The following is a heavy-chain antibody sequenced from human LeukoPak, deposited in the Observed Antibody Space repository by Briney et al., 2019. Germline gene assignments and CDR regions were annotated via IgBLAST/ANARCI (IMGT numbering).Heavy chain of an antibody. CDR2: IIPILGIA. CDR3: ARDPYSNYRYNWFDP. Sequence: GASVKVSCKASGGTFSSYAISWVRQAPGQGLEWMGRIIPILGIANYAQKFQGGVTITADKSTSTAYMELSSLRSEDTAVYYCARDPYSNYRYNWFDPWSQGTLVTVSS. V-gene: IGHV1-69*04. D-gene: IGHD4-4*01. CDR1: GGTFSSYA. J-gene: IGHJ5*02.